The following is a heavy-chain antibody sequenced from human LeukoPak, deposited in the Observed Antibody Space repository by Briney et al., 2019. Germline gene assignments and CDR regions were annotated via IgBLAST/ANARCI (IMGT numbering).Heavy chain of an antibody. CDR3: AKVALSSSWYGGQYYFDY. D-gene: IGHD6-13*01. V-gene: IGHV3-23*01. CDR1: GFTFSSYA. CDR2: ISGSGGST. Sequence: GRSLRLSCAASGFTFSSYAMSWVRQAPEKGLEWVSAISGSGGSTYYADSVKGRFTISRDNSKNTLYLQMNSLRAEDTAVYYCAKVALSSSWYGGQYYFDYWGQGTLVTVSS. J-gene: IGHJ4*02.